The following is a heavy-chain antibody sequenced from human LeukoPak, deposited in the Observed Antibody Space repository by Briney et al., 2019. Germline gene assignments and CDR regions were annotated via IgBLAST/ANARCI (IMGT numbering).Heavy chain of an antibody. CDR2: ISSSGSTI. CDR1: GFTFSSYE. CDR3: ARDSYDSSAWDY. Sequence: GGSLRLSCAASGFTFSSYEMNWVRQAPGKGMQWVSYISSSGSTIYYADSVKGRFTISRDNAKNSLYLQMNSLRAEDTAVYYCARDSYDSSAWDYWGQGTLVTVSS. J-gene: IGHJ4*02. D-gene: IGHD3-22*01. V-gene: IGHV3-48*03.